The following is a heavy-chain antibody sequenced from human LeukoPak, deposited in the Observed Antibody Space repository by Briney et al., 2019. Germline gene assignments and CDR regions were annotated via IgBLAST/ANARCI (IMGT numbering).Heavy chain of an antibody. D-gene: IGHD1-26*01. CDR1: GYSISSGYY. Sequence: SETLSLTCTVSGYSISSGYYWGWIRQPPGKGLEWIGSIYHSGSTYYNPSLKSRVTISVDTSKNQFSLKLSSVTAADTAVYYCARTEVGATYYFDYWGQGTLVTVSS. V-gene: IGHV4-38-2*02. J-gene: IGHJ4*02. CDR3: ARTEVGATYYFDY. CDR2: IYHSGST.